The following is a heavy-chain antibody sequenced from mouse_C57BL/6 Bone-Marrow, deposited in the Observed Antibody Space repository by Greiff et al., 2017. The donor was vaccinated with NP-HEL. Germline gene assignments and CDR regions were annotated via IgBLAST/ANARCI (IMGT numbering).Heavy chain of an antibody. Sequence: QVQLQQPGAELVKPGASVKLSCKASGYTFTSYWMHWVKQRPGQGLAWIGMIHPNSGSTNYNEKFKSKATLTVDKSSSTAYMQLSSLTSEDSAVYYCARSAGSSGDYYAMDYWGQGTSVTVSS. CDR3: ARSAGSSGDYYAMDY. D-gene: IGHD1-1*01. CDR1: GYTFTSYW. J-gene: IGHJ4*01. CDR2: IHPNSGST. V-gene: IGHV1-64*01.